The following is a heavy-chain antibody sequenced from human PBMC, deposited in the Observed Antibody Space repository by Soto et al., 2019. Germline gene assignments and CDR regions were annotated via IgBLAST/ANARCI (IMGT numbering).Heavy chain of an antibody. CDR2: IYPGDSTT. CDR1: GYNFPDYW. CDR3: ARQTPGWFGMDV. Sequence: GESLKISCKGAGYNFPDYWMGWVRQMPGKGLEWMGIIYPGDSTTRYGPSFQGQVSISADKSVNTAYLQWGSLKASDTAMYYCARQTPGWFGMDVWGQGTTVTVSS. V-gene: IGHV5-51*01. D-gene: IGHD6-19*01. J-gene: IGHJ6*02.